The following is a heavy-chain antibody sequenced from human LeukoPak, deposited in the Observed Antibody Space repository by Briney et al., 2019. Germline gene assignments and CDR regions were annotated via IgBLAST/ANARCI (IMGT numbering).Heavy chain of an antibody. CDR1: GYTFTNYD. V-gene: IGHV1-8*01. J-gene: IGHJ6*02. Sequence: ASVKVSCKASGYTFTNYDINWMRQATGQGLEWMGWMNPNSGNTGFAQKFQGRVTMTRNTSISTAYMELSSLRSEDTAVYYCARAHSSSWYDYYYYGMDVWGQGTTVTVSS. D-gene: IGHD6-13*01. CDR2: MNPNSGNT. CDR3: ARAHSSSWYDYYYYGMDV.